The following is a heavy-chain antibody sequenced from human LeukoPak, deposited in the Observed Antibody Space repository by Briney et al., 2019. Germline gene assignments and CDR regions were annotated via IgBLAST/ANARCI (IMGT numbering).Heavy chain of an antibody. CDR2: IHPDGSAK. V-gene: IGHV3-7*04. J-gene: IGHJ4*02. CDR1: EFTFSRYW. Sequence: GGSLRLSCATSEFTFSRYWMTWVRQAPGKGLEWVANIHPDGSAKYYVDSLRGRFTISRDNAKNSLYLQMNSLRAEDTAVYYCARALESGNSYAGYLVQATLVTVSS. D-gene: IGHD4-23*01. CDR3: ARALESGNSYAGY.